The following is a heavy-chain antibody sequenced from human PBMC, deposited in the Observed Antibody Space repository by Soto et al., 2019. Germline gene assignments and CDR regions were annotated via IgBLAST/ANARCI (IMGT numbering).Heavy chain of an antibody. D-gene: IGHD5-18*01. CDR3: ASDTAMAYYFDY. CDR1: GFTFSSYA. J-gene: IGHJ4*02. CDR2: ISGSGGST. Sequence: GGPLRLSCAASGFTFSSYAMSWVRQAPGKGLEWVSAISGSGGSTYYADSVKGRFTISRDNSKNTLYLQMNSLRAEDTAVYYCASDTAMAYYFDYWGQGTLVTVSS. V-gene: IGHV3-23*01.